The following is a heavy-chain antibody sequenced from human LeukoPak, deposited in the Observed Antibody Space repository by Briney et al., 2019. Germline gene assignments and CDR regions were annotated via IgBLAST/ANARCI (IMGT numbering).Heavy chain of an antibody. CDR3: AKGGGFSTS. J-gene: IGHJ5*02. Sequence: GGSLRLSCAASGFIFSPYAMSWVRQAPGKGLEWVAGIAGGDDRFYADSVKGRFTISRDNSKNTLYLQMNSLRAEDTAVYYCAKGGGFSTSWGQGTLVTVSS. CDR2: IAGGDDR. V-gene: IGHV3-23*01. D-gene: IGHD1-26*01. CDR1: GFIFSPYA.